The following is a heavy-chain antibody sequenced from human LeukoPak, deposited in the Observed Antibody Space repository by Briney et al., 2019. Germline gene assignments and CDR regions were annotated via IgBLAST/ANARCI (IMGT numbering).Heavy chain of an antibody. D-gene: IGHD3-10*01. Sequence: PSETLSLTCTVAGGSITSSNYYWGWIRQPPGNGLEWIGSFYYSGSTNYNPSLKSRVAISVDTSKNQFSLKLSSVTAADTAVYYCVYYYGSGSVEYWGQGTLVTVSS. CDR1: GGSITSSNYY. J-gene: IGHJ4*02. V-gene: IGHV4-39*01. CDR2: FYYSGST. CDR3: VYYYGSGSVEY.